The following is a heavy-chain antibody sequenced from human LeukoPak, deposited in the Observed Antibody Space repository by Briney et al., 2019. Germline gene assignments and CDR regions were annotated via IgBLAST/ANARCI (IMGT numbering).Heavy chain of an antibody. CDR3: AREDPYYDILTGYRSPHFDY. CDR1: GGSFSGYY. D-gene: IGHD3-9*01. V-gene: IGHV4-34*01. Sequence: PSETLSLTCAVYGGSFSGYYWSWIRQPPGKGLEWIGEINHSGSTNYNPSLKSRVTISVDTSKNQFSLKLSSVTAADTAVYYCAREDPYYDILTGYRSPHFDYWGQGTLVTVSS. J-gene: IGHJ4*02. CDR2: INHSGST.